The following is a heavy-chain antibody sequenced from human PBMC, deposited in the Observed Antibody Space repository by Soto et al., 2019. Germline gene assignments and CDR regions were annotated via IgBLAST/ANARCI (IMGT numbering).Heavy chain of an antibody. V-gene: IGHV4-39*01. J-gene: IGHJ4*02. D-gene: IGHD3-9*01. Sequence: QLQLQESGPGLVKPSETLSLTCTVSGGSISSSSYYWGWIRQPPGKGLEWIGSIYYSGSTYYNPSLKRRVTISVDTSKNQFSLKLSSVTAADTAVYYCARSVRYFDWLPFDYWGQGTLVTVSS. CDR2: IYYSGST. CDR3: ARSVRYFDWLPFDY. CDR1: GGSISSSSYY.